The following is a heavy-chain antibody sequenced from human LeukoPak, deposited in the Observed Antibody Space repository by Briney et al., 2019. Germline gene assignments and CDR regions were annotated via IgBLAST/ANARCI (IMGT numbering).Heavy chain of an antibody. CDR1: GYTFTSYG. J-gene: IGHJ6*02. Sequence: ASVKVSCKASGYTFTSYGISWVRQAPGQGLEWMGWISAYNGNTNYAQKLQGRVTMTTDTSTSTAYMELRSVRSDDTAVYYCARDVTVRPYYYYGMDVWGQGTTVTVSS. V-gene: IGHV1-18*01. CDR3: ARDVTVRPYYYYGMDV. CDR2: ISAYNGNT.